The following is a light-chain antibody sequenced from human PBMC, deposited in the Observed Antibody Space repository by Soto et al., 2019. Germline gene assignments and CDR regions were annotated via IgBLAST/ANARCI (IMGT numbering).Light chain of an antibody. CDR3: QQRANWPLT. J-gene: IGKJ4*01. CDR2: DAS. CDR1: QTIVNY. V-gene: IGKV3-11*01. Sequence: EIVLTQSPATLSLSPGDRATLSCRASQTIVNYLAWYQQKPGQATRLLLYDASTRATGIPARFSGRGSGTDFTLTISSLEPDDFAVYCCQQRANWPLTFAGGTRVEMK.